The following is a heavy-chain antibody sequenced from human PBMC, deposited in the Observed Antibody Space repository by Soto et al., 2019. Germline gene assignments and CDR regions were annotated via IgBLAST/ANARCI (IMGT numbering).Heavy chain of an antibody. CDR3: TSDYGSGSYRFDY. Sequence: QLQLQDSVSGRLTPSQTLPLTCAFSGVSISSGDYSWSWIRQTPGKGLEGIGSIYHDGRPLYNPSLKRRVTISLDRSKNQFSLKLTSVTSADTAVYYCTSDYGSGSYRFDYWGQGTLVTVSS. J-gene: IGHJ4*02. D-gene: IGHD3-10*01. V-gene: IGHV4-30-2*01. CDR1: GVSISSGDYS. CDR2: IYHDGRP.